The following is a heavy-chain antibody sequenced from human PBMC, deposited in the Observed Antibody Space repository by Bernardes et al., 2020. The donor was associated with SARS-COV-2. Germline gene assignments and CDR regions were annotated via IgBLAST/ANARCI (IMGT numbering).Heavy chain of an antibody. Sequence: GESLKISCEGSGDSFTSYWITWVRQAPGKGLEWVANIKQDGSEQYYVDSVKGRFIISRDNAKNTLYFQMNSLRAEDTGVYYCTRTPTTLSDPRRKDKAAWGQGTLVTVSS. CDR1: GDSFTSYW. CDR2: IKQDGSEQ. CDR3: TRTPTTLSDPRRKDKAA. J-gene: IGHJ5*02. V-gene: IGHV3-7*04. D-gene: IGHD1-1*01.